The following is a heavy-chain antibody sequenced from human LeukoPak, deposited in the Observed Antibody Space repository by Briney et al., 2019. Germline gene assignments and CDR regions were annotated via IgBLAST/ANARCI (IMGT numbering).Heavy chain of an antibody. J-gene: IGHJ4*02. D-gene: IGHD3-22*01. CDR3: ARVDYDSSGYYSRFGH. V-gene: IGHV1-8*01. CDR2: MNPNSGNT. Sequence: GASVKVSCEASGYTFTSYDINWVRQATGQGLEWMGWMNPNSGNTGYAQKFQGRVTMTRNTSISTAYMELSSLRSEDTAVYYRARVDYDSSGYYSRFGHWGQGTLVTVSS. CDR1: GYTFTSYD.